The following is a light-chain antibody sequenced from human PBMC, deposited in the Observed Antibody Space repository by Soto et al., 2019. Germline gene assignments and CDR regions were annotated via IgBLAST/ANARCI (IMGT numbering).Light chain of an antibody. CDR2: KDR. J-gene: IGLJ3*02. Sequence: SYELTQPPSVSVSPGPTARITCSGDTLPKQYGYWYQKKPGQAPVLVIYKDRERPSGIPERFSGSSSGTTVTLTISGVQAEDEADYDCQSADRSGTYWVFGGGTKLTVL. CDR1: TLPKQY. V-gene: IGLV3-25*02. CDR3: QSADRSGTYWV.